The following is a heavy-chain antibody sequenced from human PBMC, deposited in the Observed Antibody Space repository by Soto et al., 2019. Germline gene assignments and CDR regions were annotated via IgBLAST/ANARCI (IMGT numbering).Heavy chain of an antibody. Sequence: PGESLKISCKGSGYSFTSYWIGWVRQMPGKGLEWMGIIYPGDSDTRYSPSFQGQVTISADKSISTAYLQWSSLKASDTAMYYCARLPSYSSGWYFGWFDPWGQGTLVTVSS. V-gene: IGHV5-51*01. CDR1: GYSFTSYW. D-gene: IGHD6-19*01. CDR2: IYPGDSDT. CDR3: ARLPSYSSGWYFGWFDP. J-gene: IGHJ5*02.